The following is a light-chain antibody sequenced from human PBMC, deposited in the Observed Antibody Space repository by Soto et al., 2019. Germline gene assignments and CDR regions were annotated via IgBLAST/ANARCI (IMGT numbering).Light chain of an antibody. Sequence: SYELTQPPSVSVAPGQTARITCGGNNIGSKSVHWYHHPPGEAPQLLIYEVTNRPSGVSHRFSGSKAGNTASLTISGLQGEDEGDYYCSSYTNTGPLAVFGGGTKLTVL. CDR2: EVT. CDR3: SSYTNTGPLAV. J-gene: IGLJ3*02. V-gene: IGLV3-21*02. CDR1: NIGSKS.